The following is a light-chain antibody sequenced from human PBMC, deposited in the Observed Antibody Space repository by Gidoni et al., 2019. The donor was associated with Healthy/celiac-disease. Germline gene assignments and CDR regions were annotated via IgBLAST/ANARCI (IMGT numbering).Light chain of an antibody. V-gene: IGLV1-40*01. J-gene: IGLJ3*02. Sequence: QSVLTPPPSVSRPPAPRVTISCTGSSSNIGAGYDVHWYQQLPGTAPKLPIYGNSNRPSGVPDRFSGSKSGTSASLAITGLQAEDEADYYCQSYDSSLSGHWVFGGGTKLTVL. CDR1: SSNIGAGYD. CDR2: GNS. CDR3: QSYDSSLSGHWV.